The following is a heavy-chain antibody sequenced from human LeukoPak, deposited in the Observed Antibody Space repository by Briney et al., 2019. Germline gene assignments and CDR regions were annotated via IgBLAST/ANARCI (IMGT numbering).Heavy chain of an antibody. CDR3: ARGPHFYGSGSYYLTYYYYYYMDV. Sequence: SETLSLTCTVSGGSISSGSYYWSWIRQPAGKGLEWIGRIYTSGSTNYNPSLKSRVTISVDTSKNQFSLKLSSVTAADTAVYYCARGPHFYGSGSYYLTYYYYYYMDVWGKGTTVTVSS. CDR2: IYTSGST. V-gene: IGHV4-61*02. D-gene: IGHD3-10*01. CDR1: GGSISSGSYY. J-gene: IGHJ6*03.